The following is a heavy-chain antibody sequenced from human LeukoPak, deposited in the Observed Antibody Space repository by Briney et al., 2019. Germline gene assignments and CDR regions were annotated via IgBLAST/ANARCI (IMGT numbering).Heavy chain of an antibody. CDR3: AKEGRSLQTY. CDR1: GFMFSSNW. V-gene: IGHV3-7*03. CDR2: IKEDGTET. J-gene: IGHJ4*02. D-gene: IGHD5-24*01. Sequence: GGSLRLSCAASGFMFSSNWMSWVRLAPEKGLEWVANIKEDGTETYYVDSVKGRFTISRDNAKNSLYLQMNSLRVEDTAVYYCAKEGRSLQTYWGQGTLVTVSS.